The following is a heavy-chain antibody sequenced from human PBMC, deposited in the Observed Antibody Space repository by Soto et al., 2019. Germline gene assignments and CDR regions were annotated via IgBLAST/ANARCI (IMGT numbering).Heavy chain of an antibody. Sequence: ASVKVSCKASGGTFSSYAISWVRQAPGQGLEWMGGIIPIFGTANYAQKFQGRVTITADESTSTAYMELSGLRSEDTAVYYYAREIGGSYAPDDAFDIWGQGTMVTVSS. J-gene: IGHJ3*02. D-gene: IGHD1-26*01. V-gene: IGHV1-69*13. CDR3: AREIGGSYAPDDAFDI. CDR1: GGTFSSYA. CDR2: IIPIFGTA.